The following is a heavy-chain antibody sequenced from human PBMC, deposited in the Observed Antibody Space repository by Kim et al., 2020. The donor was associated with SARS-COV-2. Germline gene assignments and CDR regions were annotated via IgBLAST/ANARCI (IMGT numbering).Heavy chain of an antibody. CDR2: FSYSGST. J-gene: IGHJ4*02. V-gene: IGHV4-59*13. Sequence: SETLSLTCSVSGDSISNFYWSWIRQPPGKRLEWIGYFSYSGSTNYNPSLKSRVTISVDTSKSQFSLKLSSVTAADTAVYYCARVRTFDSGTYYNDWGQGTLVTVSS. CDR3: ARVRTFDSGTYYND. D-gene: IGHD3-10*01. CDR1: GDSISNFY.